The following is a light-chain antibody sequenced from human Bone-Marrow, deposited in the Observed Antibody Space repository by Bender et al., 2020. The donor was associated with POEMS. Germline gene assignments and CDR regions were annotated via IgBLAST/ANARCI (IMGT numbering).Light chain of an antibody. CDR2: EGT. J-gene: IGLJ3*02. CDR3: CAYAGDSIVL. CDR1: STYIDDYTL. V-gene: IGLV2-23*01. Sequence: QSALTQPASVSGSPGQSITISCTGTSTYIDDYTLVSWYQQHPGKAPKLLIYEGTKRPSAVSNRFSGSKSGNTASLTISGLQAEDEADYSCCAYAGDSIVLFGGGTTLTVL.